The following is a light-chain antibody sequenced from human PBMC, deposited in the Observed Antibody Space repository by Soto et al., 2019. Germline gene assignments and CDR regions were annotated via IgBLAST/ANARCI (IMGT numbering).Light chain of an antibody. CDR2: TES. J-gene: IGKJ5*01. Sequence: MTQSPSTPVAFLGHRVTMTGRASQTISSWLAWYQQKPGKAPKLLIYTESSLESGVPSRFSGSGSGTEFTLTISSLQPDDFATYYCQQYNSYSTVGPVTRLEIK. CDR3: QQYNSYST. V-gene: IGKV1-5*03. CDR1: QTISSW.